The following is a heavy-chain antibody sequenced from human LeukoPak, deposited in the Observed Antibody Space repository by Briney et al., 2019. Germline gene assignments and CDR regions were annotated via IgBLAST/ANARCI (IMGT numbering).Heavy chain of an antibody. CDR1: GDTVSSNSAA. CDR3: ARGFALDF. J-gene: IGHJ3*01. Sequence: SQTLSLTCDISGDTVSSNSAAWNWIRQSPSRGLEWLGRTYYRSKWYYDFAVSVKSRITISPDTSKNQFSLQLNSVTADDTAVYYCARGFALDFWGQGTMVTVSS. V-gene: IGHV6-1*01. CDR2: TYYRSKWYY.